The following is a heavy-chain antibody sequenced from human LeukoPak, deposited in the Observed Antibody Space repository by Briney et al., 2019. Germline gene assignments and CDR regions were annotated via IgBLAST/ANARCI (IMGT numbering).Heavy chain of an antibody. Sequence: SETLSLTCTVSGGSISSYYWSWIRQPPGKGLEWIGYIYYSGSTYYNPSLKSRVTLSIDTSKNQFSLKLSSVTAADTAVYYCARYDSSGFYLGKVDYWGQGTLVTVSS. CDR1: GGSISSYY. CDR2: IYYSGST. D-gene: IGHD3-22*01. CDR3: ARYDSSGFYLGKVDY. V-gene: IGHV4-59*08. J-gene: IGHJ4*02.